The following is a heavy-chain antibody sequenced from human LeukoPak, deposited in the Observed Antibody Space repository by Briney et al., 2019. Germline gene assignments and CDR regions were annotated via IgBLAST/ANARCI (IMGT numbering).Heavy chain of an antibody. CDR3: AKARDSSGYYPFDY. V-gene: IGHV3-9*03. D-gene: IGHD3-22*01. CDR2: ISWNSGSI. CDR1: GFTFDDYA. J-gene: IGHJ4*02. Sequence: GGSLRLSCAASGFTFDDYAMHWVRQAPGKGLEWVSGISWNSGSIGYADSMKGRFTISRDNAKNSLYLQMNSLRAEDMALYYCAKARDSSGYYPFDYWGQGTLVTVSS.